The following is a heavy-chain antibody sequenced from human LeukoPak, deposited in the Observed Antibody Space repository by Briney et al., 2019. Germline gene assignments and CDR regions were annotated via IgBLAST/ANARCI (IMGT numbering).Heavy chain of an antibody. CDR2: IYHSGST. CDR1: GYSISSGYY. D-gene: IGHD3-3*01. J-gene: IGHJ4*02. Sequence: PSETLSLTCTVSGYSISSGYYWGWIRQPPGKGLEWIGTIYHSGSTYYNPSLKSRVTISVDTSKNQFSLKLSSVTAADTAVYYCARVTISAANHYWGQGTLVTVSS. V-gene: IGHV4-38-2*02. CDR3: ARVTISAANHY.